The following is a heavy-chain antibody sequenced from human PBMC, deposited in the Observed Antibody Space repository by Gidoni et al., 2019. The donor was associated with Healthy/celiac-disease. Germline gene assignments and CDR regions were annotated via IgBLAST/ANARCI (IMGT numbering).Heavy chain of an antibody. V-gene: IGHV3-30*18. CDR3: AKASGRAVAPDY. Sequence: QVQLVESGGGVVQPGRSLRLSCAASGFTFSSYGMHWVRQAPGKGLEWVAVISYDGSNKYYADSVKGRFTISRDNSKNTLYLQMNSLRAEDTAVYYCAKASGRAVAPDYWGQGTLVTVSS. CDR1: GFTFSSYG. D-gene: IGHD6-19*01. CDR2: ISYDGSNK. J-gene: IGHJ4*02.